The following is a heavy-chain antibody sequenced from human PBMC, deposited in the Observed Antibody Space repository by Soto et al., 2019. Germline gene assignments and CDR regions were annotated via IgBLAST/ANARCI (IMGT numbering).Heavy chain of an antibody. V-gene: IGHV4-39*01. D-gene: IGHD1-26*01. CDR3: ARILRGTFDY. J-gene: IGHJ4*02. Sequence: SETLSLTCTVSGGSISSSSYYWGWIRQPPGKGLEWIGSIYYSGSTYYNPSLKSRVTISVDTSKNQFSLKLSSVTAADTAVYYCARILRGTFDYWGQGTLVTVSS. CDR2: IYYSGST. CDR1: GGSISSSSYY.